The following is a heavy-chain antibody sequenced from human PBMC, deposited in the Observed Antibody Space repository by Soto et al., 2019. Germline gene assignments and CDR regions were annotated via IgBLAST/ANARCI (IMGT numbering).Heavy chain of an antibody. CDR3: VKDTSGYSPFDY. CDR2: IWYDGSNK. D-gene: IGHD3-22*01. J-gene: IGHJ4*02. Sequence: QTGGSLRLSCAASGFTFSNCGMHWIRQAPGKGLERVAIIWYDGSNKYYADSVKCRFTISRDNSKNTLYLQMSSLRVEDTAVYYCVKDTSGYSPFDYWGQGTQVTVSS. V-gene: IGHV3-33*06. CDR1: GFTFSNCG.